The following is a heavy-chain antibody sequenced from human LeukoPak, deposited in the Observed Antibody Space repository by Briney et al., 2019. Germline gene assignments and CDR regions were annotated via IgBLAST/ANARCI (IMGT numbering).Heavy chain of an antibody. Sequence: PSETLSLTCAVYGGSFSGYYWGWIRQAPGKGLEWIGSIYHTGSTFYNPSLKSRLTISVDSSMNQFSLKMRFVTAADTAVYYCATTPREYSSTWYYFDYWGQGILVTVSS. CDR3: ATTPREYSSTWYYFDY. J-gene: IGHJ4*02. CDR2: IYHTGST. CDR1: GGSFSGYY. V-gene: IGHV4-34*01. D-gene: IGHD6-13*01.